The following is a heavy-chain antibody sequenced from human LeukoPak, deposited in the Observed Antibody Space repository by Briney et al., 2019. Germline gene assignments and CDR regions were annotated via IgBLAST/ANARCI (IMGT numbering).Heavy chain of an antibody. V-gene: IGHV1-8*01. CDR2: MNPNSGNT. Sequence: ASVKVSCKASGYTFTSYDINWVRQATGQGLEWMGWMNPNSGNTGYAQKFQGRVTMTRNTSISTAYMELSSLRSEDTAVYYYARGGITGTDYYYYYGMDVWGQGTTVTVSS. CDR1: GYTFTSYD. J-gene: IGHJ6*02. CDR3: ARGGITGTDYYYYYGMDV. D-gene: IGHD1-20*01.